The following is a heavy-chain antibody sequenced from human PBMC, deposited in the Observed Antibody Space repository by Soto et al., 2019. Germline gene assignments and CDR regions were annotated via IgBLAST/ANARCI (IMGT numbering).Heavy chain of an antibody. J-gene: IGHJ4*02. CDR3: ARDEWRSAQQLVNSRNYYDSSGYYSY. Sequence: GASVKVSCKASGGTFSSYAISWVRQAPGQGLEWMGGIIPIFGTANYAQKFQGRVTITADESTSTAYMELSSLRSEDTAVYYCARDEWRSAQQLVNSRNYYDSSGYYSYWGQGTLVTVSS. CDR1: GGTFSSYA. V-gene: IGHV1-69*13. D-gene: IGHD3-22*01. CDR2: IIPIFGTA.